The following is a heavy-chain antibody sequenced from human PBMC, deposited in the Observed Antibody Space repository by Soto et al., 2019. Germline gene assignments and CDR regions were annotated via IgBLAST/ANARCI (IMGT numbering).Heavy chain of an antibody. J-gene: IGHJ6*02. Sequence: GGSLRLSCAASGFTFSSYGMHWVRQAPGKGLEWVAVIWYDGSNKYYADSVKGRFTIPRDNSKNTLYLQMNSLRAEDTAVYYCAREGYYDSSGYYSKGPYYYYGMDVWGQGTTVTVSS. CDR1: GFTFSSYG. CDR2: IWYDGSNK. CDR3: AREGYYDSSGYYSKGPYYYYGMDV. V-gene: IGHV3-33*01. D-gene: IGHD3-22*01.